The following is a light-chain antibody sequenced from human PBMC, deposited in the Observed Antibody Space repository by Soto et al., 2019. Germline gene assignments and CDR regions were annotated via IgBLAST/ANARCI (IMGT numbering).Light chain of an antibody. CDR2: GSS. CDR3: QHYGTSAL. Sequence: EIVLTQSPGTLSLSPGERATLSCRASQSVSSSYLAWYQQKPGQAPRLLIYGSSSRATGHPDRFSVGASGTDFTLTSSRLEPEVFAVYYCQHYGTSALFGPGTKVDIK. CDR1: QSVSSSY. J-gene: IGKJ3*01. V-gene: IGKV3-20*01.